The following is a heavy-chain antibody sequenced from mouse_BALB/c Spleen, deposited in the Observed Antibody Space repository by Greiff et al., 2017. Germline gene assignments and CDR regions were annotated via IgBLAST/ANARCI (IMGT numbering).Heavy chain of an antibody. Sequence: VHVKQSGPELVKPGASVKISCKASGYSFTGYYMHWVKQSHVKSLEWIGRINPYNGATSYNQNFKDKASLTVDKSSSTAYMELHSLTSEDSAVYYCASLTLGTVGAMDYWGQGTSVTVSS. V-gene: IGHV1-31*01. CDR1: GYSFTGYY. CDR3: ASLTLGTVGAMDY. CDR2: INPYNGAT. J-gene: IGHJ4*01. D-gene: IGHD1-1*01.